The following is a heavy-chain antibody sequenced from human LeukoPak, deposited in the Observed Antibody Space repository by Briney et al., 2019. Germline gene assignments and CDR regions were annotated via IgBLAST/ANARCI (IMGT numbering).Heavy chain of an antibody. CDR1: GFTFSSYG. J-gene: IGHJ4*02. V-gene: IGHV3-30*18. D-gene: IGHD3-10*01. CDR2: ISYDGSNK. CDR3: AKGEVLLWFGELDY. Sequence: GGSLRLPCAASGFTFSSYGMHWVRQAPGKGLEWVAVISYDGSNKYYADSVKGRFTISRDNSKNTLYLQMNSLRAEDTAVYYCAKGEVLLWFGELDYWGQGTLVTVSS.